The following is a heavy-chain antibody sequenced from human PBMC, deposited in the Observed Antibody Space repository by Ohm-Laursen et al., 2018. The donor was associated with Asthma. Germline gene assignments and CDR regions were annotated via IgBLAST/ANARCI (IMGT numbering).Heavy chain of an antibody. CDR2: ITSYSSTT. CDR1: GYTFSRYS. V-gene: IGHV3-48*01. CDR3: ARDVMEWYLPAFDF. D-gene: IGHD3-3*01. J-gene: IGHJ4*02. Sequence: SLRLSCSASGYTFSRYSIHWVRQIPGKGLEWVSYITSYSSTTYYADSVKGRFTISRDNAKNSLYLQMNSLRAQDTAVYYCARDVMEWYLPAFDFWGQGTLVTVSS.